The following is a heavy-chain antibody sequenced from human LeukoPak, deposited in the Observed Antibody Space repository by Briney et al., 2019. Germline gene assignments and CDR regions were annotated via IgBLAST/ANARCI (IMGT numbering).Heavy chain of an antibody. Sequence: PGGSLRLSCAASGFTFSDYYTSWIRQAPGKGLEWVSYISSSGSTIYYADSVKGRSTISRDNAKNSLYLQMNSLRAEDTAVYYCARVRYSSGWYTLDYWGQGTLVTVSS. V-gene: IGHV3-11*01. CDR1: GFTFSDYY. D-gene: IGHD6-19*01. CDR2: ISSSGSTI. J-gene: IGHJ4*02. CDR3: ARVRYSSGWYTLDY.